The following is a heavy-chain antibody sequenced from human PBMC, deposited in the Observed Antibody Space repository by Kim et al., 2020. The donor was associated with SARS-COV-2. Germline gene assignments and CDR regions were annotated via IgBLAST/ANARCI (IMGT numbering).Heavy chain of an antibody. D-gene: IGHD3-16*01. Sequence: GGSLRLSCATSGFTLSLYSMNWVRQSPGKGLEWVSHISGTGTITKHADSVRGRFTISRDNAKNSLFLQMNGLRAEDTAVYYCVRENYGAFDIWGQGTMVTVSS. J-gene: IGHJ3*02. V-gene: IGHV3-48*04. CDR2: ISGTGTIT. CDR3: VRENYGAFDI. CDR1: GFTLSLYS.